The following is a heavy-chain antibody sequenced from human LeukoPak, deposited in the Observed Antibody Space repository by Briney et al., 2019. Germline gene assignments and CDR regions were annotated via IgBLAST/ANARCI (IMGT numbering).Heavy chain of an antibody. J-gene: IGHJ4*02. CDR3: ARGLSSGSTSCLPFDY. CDR1: GFTFSDYY. D-gene: IGHD2-2*01. V-gene: IGHV3-11*04. CDR2: ISSSGSTI. Sequence: PGGSLRLSCAASGFTFSDYYMSWIRQAPGKGLEWVSYISSSGSTIYYADSVKGRFTISRDNAKNSLYLQMNSLRAEDTAVYYCARGLSSGSTSCLPFDYWGQGTLVTVSS.